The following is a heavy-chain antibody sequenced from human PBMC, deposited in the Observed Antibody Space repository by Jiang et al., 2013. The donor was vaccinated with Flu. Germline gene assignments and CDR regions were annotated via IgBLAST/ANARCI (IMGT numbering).Heavy chain of an antibody. Sequence: PGLVKPSQTLSLTCTVSGGSISSGSYYWSWIRQPAGKGLEWIGRIYTSGSTNYNPSLKSRVTISVDTSKNQFSLKLSSVTAADTAVYYCAREFGGYGGAFDYWGQGTLVTVSS. CDR1: GGSISSGSYY. CDR3: AREFGGYGGAFDY. D-gene: IGHD4-23*01. J-gene: IGHJ4*02. V-gene: IGHV4-61*02. CDR2: IYTSGST.